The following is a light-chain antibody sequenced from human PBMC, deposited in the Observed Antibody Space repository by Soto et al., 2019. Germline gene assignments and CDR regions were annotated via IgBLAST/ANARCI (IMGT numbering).Light chain of an antibody. Sequence: DIQLTQSPSFLSASVGDRVTITCRASQDISSYLAWYQEKPGKAPKLLIYAASTLQSGVPSRFSGSGSGTQFTLTISSLQPEDFETYYCQQLNSYSRTFGQGTKVENK. V-gene: IGKV1-9*01. CDR2: AAS. CDR3: QQLNSYSRT. J-gene: IGKJ1*01. CDR1: QDISSY.